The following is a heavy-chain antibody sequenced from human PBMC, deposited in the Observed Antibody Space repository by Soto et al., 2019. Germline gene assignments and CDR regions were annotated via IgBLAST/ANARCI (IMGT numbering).Heavy chain of an antibody. J-gene: IGHJ5*02. CDR2: TYYRSKWYN. Sequence: SQTLSLTCAISGDSVSSNSAAWNWIRQSPSRGLEWLGRTYYRSKWYNDYAVSVKSRITINPDTSKNQFSLQLNSVTPEDTAVYYCARDLLPATVAAAGIDPWGQGTLVTVSS. CDR1: GDSVSSNSAA. CDR3: ARDLLPATVAAAGIDP. V-gene: IGHV6-1*01. D-gene: IGHD6-13*01.